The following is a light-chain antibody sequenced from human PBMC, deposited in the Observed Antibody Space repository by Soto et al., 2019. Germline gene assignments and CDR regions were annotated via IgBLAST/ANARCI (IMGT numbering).Light chain of an antibody. Sequence: EIALTQSPGTLSLSPGERATLSCRASQSVNSNYLAWYQQKPGQAPRLLIYGASNRATAIPDRFSGSGSGTDFTLTISRLEPEDFAVYYCQQHGSSLWTFGQGTKVEIK. CDR1: QSVNSNY. V-gene: IGKV3-20*01. J-gene: IGKJ1*01. CDR3: QQHGSSLWT. CDR2: GAS.